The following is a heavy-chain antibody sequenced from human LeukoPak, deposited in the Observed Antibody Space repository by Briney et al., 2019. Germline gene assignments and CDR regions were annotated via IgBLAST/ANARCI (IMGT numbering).Heavy chain of an antibody. D-gene: IGHD3-22*01. V-gene: IGHV3-21*01. CDR3: ARGYYYDSSVAY. CDR2: ITHPTLYL. CDR1: GFTFSTFG. J-gene: IGHJ4*02. Sequence: GGSLRLSCAASGFTFSTFGVKWVRQAPGKGVEFVLSITHPTLYLSYAASLKVPFTISRHNASTSVYLQMDSLRVEDTAVYYCARGYYYDSSVAYWGQGPLVTVSP.